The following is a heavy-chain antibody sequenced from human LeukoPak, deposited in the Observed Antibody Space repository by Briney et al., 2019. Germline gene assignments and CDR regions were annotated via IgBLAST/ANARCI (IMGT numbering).Heavy chain of an antibody. J-gene: IGHJ4*02. CDR2: INPNSGGT. Sequence: GASVKVSCKASGYTFTGYYMHWVRQAPGQGLEWMGWINPNSGGTNYAQKFQGRVTMTRDTSISTAYMELSRLRSDDTAVYYCARAGSGRNWWSSTSFDYWGQGTLVTVSS. CDR3: ARAGSGRNWWSSTSFDY. CDR1: GYTFTGYY. D-gene: IGHD6-19*01. V-gene: IGHV1-2*02.